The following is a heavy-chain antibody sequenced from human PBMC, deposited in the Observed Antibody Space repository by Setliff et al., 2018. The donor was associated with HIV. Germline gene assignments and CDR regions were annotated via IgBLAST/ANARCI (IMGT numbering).Heavy chain of an antibody. CDR3: ARVPVAGANWFDP. J-gene: IGHJ5*02. CDR1: GGSISRYY. Sequence: SETLSLTCTVSGGSISRYYWSWIRQPAGKGLEWIGRIYPSGNINYNPSLKSRLTMSIDTSKNQFSLKLSSVTAADQGVYYCARVPVAGANWFDPWGLGTLVTVSS. V-gene: IGHV4-4*07. D-gene: IGHD2-21*01. CDR2: IYPSGNI.